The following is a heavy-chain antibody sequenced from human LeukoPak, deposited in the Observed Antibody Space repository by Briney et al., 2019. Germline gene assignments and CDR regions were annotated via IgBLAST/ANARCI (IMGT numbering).Heavy chain of an antibody. CDR3: ARETEVLRLLDY. Sequence: PSETLSLTCTVSGGSISTYYWSWIRQPPGKGLEWIGYIYYSGSTNYNPSLKSRVTISVDTSKNQFSLKLGSVTAADTAVYYCARETEVLRLLDYWGQGTLVTVSS. CDR2: IYYSGST. D-gene: IGHD3-3*01. CDR1: GGSISTYY. V-gene: IGHV4-59*12. J-gene: IGHJ4*02.